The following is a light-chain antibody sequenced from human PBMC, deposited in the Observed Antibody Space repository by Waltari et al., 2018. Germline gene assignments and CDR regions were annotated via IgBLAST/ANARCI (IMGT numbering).Light chain of an antibody. Sequence: QSALTQPASVSGSPGQSITLPCSGASSDIGGSKFVSWYPQNQDKAPKLMIYAVSKRPSGVSNRFSGTKSDNTASLTISGLQAEDEGDYYCASYTSVSTLVVFGGGTKLTVL. V-gene: IGLV2-14*01. J-gene: IGLJ2*01. CDR2: AVS. CDR3: ASYTSVSTLVV. CDR1: SSDIGGSKF.